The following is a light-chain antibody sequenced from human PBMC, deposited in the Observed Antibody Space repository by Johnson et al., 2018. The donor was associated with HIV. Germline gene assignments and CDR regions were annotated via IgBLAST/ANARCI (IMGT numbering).Light chain of an antibody. CDR2: ENN. Sequence: QSVFTQPPSVSAAPGQKVTISCSGSSSNIGNNYVSWYQQLPRGAPKLLIYENNKRPSGIPDRFSGSKSGTSATLDITGLQSGDEADYYCGTWDSSMSAYVFGNGTNVTVL. V-gene: IGLV1-51*02. CDR1: SSNIGNNY. J-gene: IGLJ1*01. CDR3: GTWDSSMSAYV.